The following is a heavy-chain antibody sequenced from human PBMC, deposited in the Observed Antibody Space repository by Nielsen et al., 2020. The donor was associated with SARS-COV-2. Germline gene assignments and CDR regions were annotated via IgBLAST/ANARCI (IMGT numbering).Heavy chain of an antibody. Sequence: KVSCKGSGYSFTSYWIGWVRQMPGKGLEWMGIIYPGDSDTRYSPSFQGQVTISADKSISTAYLQWSSLKASDTAMYYCARLPFYYDSSGSIGMDVWGQGTTVTVSS. V-gene: IGHV5-51*01. J-gene: IGHJ6*02. CDR1: GYSFTSYW. D-gene: IGHD3-22*01. CDR2: IYPGDSDT. CDR3: ARLPFYYDSSGSIGMDV.